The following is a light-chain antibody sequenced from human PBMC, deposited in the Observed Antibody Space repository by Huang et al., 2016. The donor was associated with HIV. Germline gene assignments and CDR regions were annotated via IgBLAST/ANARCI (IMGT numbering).Light chain of an antibody. CDR1: QSIGTY. Sequence: EIVLTQYPVTLSLSPGDRATLSFRASQSIGTYLAWYQQKSDQAPRLLIYDVSNRAAGVPARFSASGSETDFTLTIASLDPDDFAIYHCQQRSKWPLTFGGGTKVEMK. CDR2: DVS. V-gene: IGKV3-11*01. CDR3: QQRSKWPLT. J-gene: IGKJ4*01.